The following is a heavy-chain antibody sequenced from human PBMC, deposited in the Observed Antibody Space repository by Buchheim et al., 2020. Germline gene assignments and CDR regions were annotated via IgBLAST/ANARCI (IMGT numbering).Heavy chain of an antibody. D-gene: IGHD4-17*01. Sequence: QVQLVESGGGVVQPERSLRLSCAASGFTFSSYGMHWVRQAPGKGLEWVAVISYDGSNKYYADSVKGRFTISRDNSKNTLYLQMNSLRAEDTAVYYCAKEGGYGDSRYYYCGMDVWGQGTT. V-gene: IGHV3-30*18. J-gene: IGHJ6*02. CDR3: AKEGGYGDSRYYYCGMDV. CDR1: GFTFSSYG. CDR2: ISYDGSNK.